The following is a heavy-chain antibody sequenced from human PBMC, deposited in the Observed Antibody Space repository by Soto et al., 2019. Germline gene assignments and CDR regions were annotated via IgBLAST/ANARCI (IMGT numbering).Heavy chain of an antibody. Sequence: GASVKVSCQASGYTFTSYGISWVRQAPGQGVEGMGWISAYNGNTSYAQTLQGIVTMTTDTSPSTAYMELRSLRSDDTAVYYCAREYTLGYCSSTSCYHPRANDAFDIWGQGTMVTVSS. J-gene: IGHJ3*02. D-gene: IGHD2-2*01. CDR3: AREYTLGYCSSTSCYHPRANDAFDI. CDR1: GYTFTSYG. CDR2: ISAYNGNT. V-gene: IGHV1-18*01.